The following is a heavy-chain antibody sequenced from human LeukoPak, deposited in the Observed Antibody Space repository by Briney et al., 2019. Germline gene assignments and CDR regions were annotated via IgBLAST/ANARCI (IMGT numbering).Heavy chain of an antibody. D-gene: IGHD3-9*01. J-gene: IGHJ5*02. CDR1: GYPFTTYG. V-gene: IGHV1-18*01. CDR3: ARECWGYDVLTGDNWFDP. CDR2: INTYNGDT. Sequence: ASVKVSCKASGYPFTTYGIDWVRQAPGQGLEWMGWINTYNGDTNYAQKFQGRVTMTTDTSTTTVFIELRSLTSDDTAAYYCARECWGYDVLTGDNWFDPWGQGTLVTVSS.